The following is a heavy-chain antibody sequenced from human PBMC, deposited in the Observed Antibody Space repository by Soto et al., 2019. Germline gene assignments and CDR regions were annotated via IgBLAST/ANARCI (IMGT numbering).Heavy chain of an antibody. D-gene: IGHD3-16*02. J-gene: IGHJ4*02. CDR1: GYTFIGYS. V-gene: IGHV1-2*02. CDR3: ARGGLYSYPY. Sequence: ASVKVSCKASGYTFIGYSIHWVRQAPGQGLEWMGRINPNSGETNFAQTFRGRVTMTTDTSISTAFMELSRLTSDDTAVYYCARGGLYSYPYWGQGALVTVSS. CDR2: INPNSGET.